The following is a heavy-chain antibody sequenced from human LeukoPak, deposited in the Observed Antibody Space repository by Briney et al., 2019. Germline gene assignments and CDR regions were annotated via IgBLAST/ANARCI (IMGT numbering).Heavy chain of an antibody. D-gene: IGHD3-10*01. CDR1: GFTFSTYG. V-gene: IGHV3-30*18. CDR2: ISNDGSNK. Sequence: TGGSLRLSCAASGFTFSTYGMHWVRQAPGKGLEWVAVISNDGSNKLYTDSVKGRFTISRDNSKNTLYLQMNSLRAEDTAVYYCAKDRGYYGSGSYFDYWGQGTLVTVSS. CDR3: AKDRGYYGSGSYFDY. J-gene: IGHJ4*02.